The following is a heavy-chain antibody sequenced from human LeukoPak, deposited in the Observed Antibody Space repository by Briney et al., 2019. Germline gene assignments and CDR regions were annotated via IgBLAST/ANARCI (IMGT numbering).Heavy chain of an antibody. Sequence: SSETLSLTCTVSGGSVSSGSCYWSWIRQPPGKGLEWIGYIYYSGSTNYNPSLKSRVTISVDTSKNRFSLKLSSVTAADTAVYYCARITEEGIAAAGIDYWGQGTLVTVSS. J-gene: IGHJ4*02. D-gene: IGHD6-13*01. V-gene: IGHV4-61*01. CDR2: IYYSGST. CDR1: GGSVSSGSCY. CDR3: ARITEEGIAAAGIDY.